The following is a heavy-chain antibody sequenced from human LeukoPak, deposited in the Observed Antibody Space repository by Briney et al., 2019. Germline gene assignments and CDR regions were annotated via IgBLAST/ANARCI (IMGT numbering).Heavy chain of an antibody. V-gene: IGHV3-74*01. CDR2: IDNDGGST. Sequence: GGSLRLSCAASGFTFHSYWMHWVRQAPGKGLVWVSRIDNDGGSTTYADSVKGRFTISRDNAKNTLYLQMNSLRAEDTAVYYCASDSLRGKRTFDYWGQGTLVTVSS. CDR3: ASDSLRGKRTFDY. CDR1: GFTFHSYW. J-gene: IGHJ4*02. D-gene: IGHD4-23*01.